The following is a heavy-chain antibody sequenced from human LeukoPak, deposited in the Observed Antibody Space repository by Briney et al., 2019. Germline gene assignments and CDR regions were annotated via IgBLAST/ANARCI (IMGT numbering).Heavy chain of an antibody. CDR3: ARSSGWSFRGNAFDI. D-gene: IGHD6-19*01. J-gene: IGHJ3*02. CDR2: IYYSGST. V-gene: IGHV4-59*12. Sequence: SETLSLTCTVSGGSISSYYWSWIRQPPGKGLEWVGYIYYSGSTNYNPSLKSRVTISVDTSKNQFSLKLSSVTAADTAVYYCARSSGWSFRGNAFDIWGQGTMVTVSS. CDR1: GGSISSYY.